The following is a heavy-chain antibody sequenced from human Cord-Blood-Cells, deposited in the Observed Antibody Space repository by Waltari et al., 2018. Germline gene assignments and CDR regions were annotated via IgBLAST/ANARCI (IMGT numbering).Heavy chain of an antibody. CDR2: ISAYNVNT. Sequence: QVQLVQSGAEVKKRGASVKVSWHALGYTFTTYGIRWERQAPGQGLEWMGWISAYNVNTNYAQKLQGRVPMTTDTSTSTAYMELRSLRSDDTAVYYCARDANLGITMVQGVDYWGQGTLVTVSS. CDR1: GYTFTTYG. D-gene: IGHD3-10*01. J-gene: IGHJ4*02. V-gene: IGHV1-18*01. CDR3: ARDANLGITMVQGVDY.